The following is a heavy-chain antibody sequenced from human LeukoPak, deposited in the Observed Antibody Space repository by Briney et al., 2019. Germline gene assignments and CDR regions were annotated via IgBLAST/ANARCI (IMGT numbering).Heavy chain of an antibody. CDR1: GFIFSTYN. J-gene: IGHJ4*02. CDR2: ISGSSSDI. V-gene: IGHV3-21*01. Sequence: GGSLRLSCAASGFIFSTYNMNWVRQAPGKGLEWVSFISGSSSDIYYADSLKGRFTISRDNAKDSLYLQMNSLRAEDTAMYYCTRDGVGVTPSHFDYWGQGTLVTVSS. CDR3: TRDGVGVTPSHFDY. D-gene: IGHD1-26*01.